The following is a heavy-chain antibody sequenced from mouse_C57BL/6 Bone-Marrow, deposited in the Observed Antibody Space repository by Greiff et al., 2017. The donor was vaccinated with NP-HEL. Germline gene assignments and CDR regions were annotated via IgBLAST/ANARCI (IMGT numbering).Heavy chain of an antibody. J-gene: IGHJ4*01. V-gene: IGHV1-85*01. Sequence: VQVVESGPELVKPGASVKLSCKASGYTFTSYDINWVKQRPGQGLEWIGWIYPRDGSTKYNEKFKGKATLTVDTSSSTAYMELHSLTSEDSAVYFCASDSSGYRMDYWGQGTSVTVSS. CDR3: ASDSSGYRMDY. CDR2: IYPRDGST. CDR1: GYTFTSYD. D-gene: IGHD3-2*02.